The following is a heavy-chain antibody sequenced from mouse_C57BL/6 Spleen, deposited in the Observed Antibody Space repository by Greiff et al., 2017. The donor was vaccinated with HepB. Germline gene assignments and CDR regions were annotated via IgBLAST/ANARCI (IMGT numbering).Heavy chain of an antibody. J-gene: IGHJ1*03. CDR3: TRGPPSDYSNYGGYWYFDV. CDR1: GYTFTDYE. D-gene: IGHD2-5*01. V-gene: IGHV1-15*01. CDR2: IDPETGGT. Sequence: QVQLQQSGAELVRPGASVTLSCKASGYTFTDYEMHWVKQTPVHGLEWIGAIDPETGGTAYNQKFKGKAILTADKSSSTAYMELRSLTSEDSAVYYCTRGPPSDYSNYGGYWYFDVWGTGTTVTVSS.